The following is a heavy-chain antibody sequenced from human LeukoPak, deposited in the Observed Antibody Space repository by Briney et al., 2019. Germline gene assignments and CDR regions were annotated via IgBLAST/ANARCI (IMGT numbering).Heavy chain of an antibody. CDR3: ARVHGDDACDS. J-gene: IGHJ3*02. D-gene: IGHD3-10*01. CDR2: INPNSGGT. V-gene: IGHV1-2*02. CDR1: GYTFTCYY. Sequence: ASVKLSCKASGYTFTCYYMHWVRQAPGQGLEWMGWINPNSGGTNYAQKFQGRVTMTRDTSISTAYMELSRLRSDDTAVYYCARVHGDDACDSWGQGTMVTVSS.